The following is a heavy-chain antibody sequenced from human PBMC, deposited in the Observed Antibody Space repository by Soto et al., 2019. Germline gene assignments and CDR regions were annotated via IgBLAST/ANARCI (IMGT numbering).Heavy chain of an antibody. Sequence: QVQLVQSGAEVKKPGASVRVSCKASGYTFTNYYIDWVRQAPGQGLEWMGIINPNGGSTMYAQKFQGLVTMSRLRPSSTDYMRLRRLISVATALYDCARAAWATGSNCLKDVFDVWGQGTMVTVSS. V-gene: IGHV1-46*03. CDR1: GYTFTNYY. D-gene: IGHD4-4*01. J-gene: IGHJ3*01. CDR3: ARAAWATGSNCLKDVFDV. CDR2: INPNGGST.